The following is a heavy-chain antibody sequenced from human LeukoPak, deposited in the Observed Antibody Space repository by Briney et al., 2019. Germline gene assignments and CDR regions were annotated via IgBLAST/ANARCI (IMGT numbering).Heavy chain of an antibody. J-gene: IGHJ4*02. D-gene: IGHD3-10*01. Sequence: GGSLRLSRAASGFTFSSYSMNWVRQAPGKGLEWVSSISSSSSYIYYADSVKGRFTISRDNAKNSLYLQMNSLRAEDTALYYCASAGLTYGSGSYFVYWGQGTLVTVSS. CDR3: ASAGLTYGSGSYFVY. V-gene: IGHV3-21*04. CDR2: ISSSSSYI. CDR1: GFTFSSYS.